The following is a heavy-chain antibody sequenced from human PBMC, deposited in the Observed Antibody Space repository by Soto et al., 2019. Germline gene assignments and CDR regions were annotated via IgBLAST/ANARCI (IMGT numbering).Heavy chain of an antibody. CDR1: GYTLTELS. Sequence: APVKVSCKVSGYTLTELSMHWVRQAPGKGLEWMGGFDPEDGETIYAQKFQGRVTMTEDTSTDTAYMELSSLRSEDTAVYYCATQAHYCGGDCYSDYWGQGTLVTVSS. V-gene: IGHV1-24*01. D-gene: IGHD2-21*02. CDR2: FDPEDGET. J-gene: IGHJ4*02. CDR3: ATQAHYCGGDCYSDY.